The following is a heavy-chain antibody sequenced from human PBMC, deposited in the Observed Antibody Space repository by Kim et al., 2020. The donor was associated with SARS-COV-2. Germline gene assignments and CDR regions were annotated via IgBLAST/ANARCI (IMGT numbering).Heavy chain of an antibody. CDR2: FDPEDGET. V-gene: IGHV1-24*01. J-gene: IGHJ6*02. CDR1: GYTLTELS. Sequence: ASVKVSCKVSGYTLTELSMHWVRQAPGKGLEWMGGFDPEDGETIYAQKFQGRVTMTEDTSTDTAYMELSSLRSEDTAVYYCATFFNGVVPAASVSTTVHHYYYYGMDVWGQGTTVTVSS. CDR3: ATFFNGVVPAASVSTTVHHYYYYGMDV. D-gene: IGHD2-2*01.